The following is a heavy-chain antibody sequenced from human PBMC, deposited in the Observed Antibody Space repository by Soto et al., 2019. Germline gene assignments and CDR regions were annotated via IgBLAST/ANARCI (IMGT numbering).Heavy chain of an antibody. CDR1: GFTFSSYD. CDR3: ARGYCSSTSCQHYFDY. V-gene: IGHV3-13*01. J-gene: IGHJ4*02. Sequence: GGSLRLSCAASGFTFSSYDMHWVRQPTGRGLEWVSTIGTAGDTYYPGSVKGRFTISRENAKNSLSLQMNSLRAEDTAVYYCARGYCSSTSCQHYFDYWGQGTLVTVSS. D-gene: IGHD2-2*01. CDR2: IGTAGDT.